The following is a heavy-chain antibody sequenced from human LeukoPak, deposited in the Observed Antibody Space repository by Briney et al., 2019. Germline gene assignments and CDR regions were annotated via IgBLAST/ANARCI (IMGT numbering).Heavy chain of an antibody. D-gene: IGHD6-19*01. CDR1: GFTVSSYV. V-gene: IGHV3-23*01. CDR3: AKGYSSGWYYSDA. CDR2: ISGSGGGT. Sequence: GRTLRLSCAASGFTVSSYVMNWVRQAPRKGLEAFSGISGSGGGTYYADAVQGRFTISRDNTQNTLYLQMNSLRAEDTAVYYCAKGYSSGWYYSDAWGQGTLVTVSS. J-gene: IGHJ4*02.